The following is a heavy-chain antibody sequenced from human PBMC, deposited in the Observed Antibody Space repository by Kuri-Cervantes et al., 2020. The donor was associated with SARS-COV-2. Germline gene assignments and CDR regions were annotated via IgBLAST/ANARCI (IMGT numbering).Heavy chain of an antibody. D-gene: IGHD5-18*01. CDR3: ARQRDTAMDTASPFDY. V-gene: IGHV3-21*01. CDR1: GFTFSSYS. Sequence: GGSLRLSCAASGFTFSSYSMNWVRQAPGKGLEWVSSISSSSSYIYYADSVKGRFTISRDNAKNSLYLKMNSLRAEDTAVYYCARQRDTAMDTASPFDYWGQGTLVTVSS. J-gene: IGHJ4*02. CDR2: ISSSSSYI.